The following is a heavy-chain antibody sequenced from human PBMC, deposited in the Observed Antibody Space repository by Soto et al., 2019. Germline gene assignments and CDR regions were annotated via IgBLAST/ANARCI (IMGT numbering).Heavy chain of an antibody. CDR1: GFTFSNFG. D-gene: IGHD2-8*01. J-gene: IGHJ4*02. CDR2: IWHDGKEK. V-gene: IGHV3-33*01. Sequence: QVQVVESGGGVVQPGRSLKLSCAASGFTFSNFGMQWVRQAPGKGLEWVAVIWHDGKEKYYADSAKGRSTISRDNSKNSLYLQMNSLRAEDTAVYYCVRDPGQGEAMVYWGQGTLVTVSS. CDR3: VRDPGQGEAMVY.